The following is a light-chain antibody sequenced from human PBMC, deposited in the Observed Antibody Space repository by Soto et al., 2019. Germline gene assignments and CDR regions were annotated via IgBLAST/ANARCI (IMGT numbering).Light chain of an antibody. CDR3: QQYGTSPPYT. CDR1: QSVSNNY. CDR2: GSS. J-gene: IGKJ2*01. Sequence: EVVLTQSPGTLSLSPGDRATLSCRASQSVSNNYLAWYQQKPGQAPRLVIFGSSDRATGIPDRFSGSGSGTDFTLTISRLEPDDFAVYFRQQYGTSPPYTFGQGTRLEIK. V-gene: IGKV3-20*01.